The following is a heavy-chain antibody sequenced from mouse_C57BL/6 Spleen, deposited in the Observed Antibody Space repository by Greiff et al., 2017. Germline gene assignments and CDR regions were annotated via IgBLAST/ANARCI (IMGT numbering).Heavy chain of an antibody. CDR3: AMHDGYYEAWFAY. J-gene: IGHJ3*01. V-gene: IGHV5-17*01. D-gene: IGHD2-3*01. Sequence: EVQVVESGGGLVKPGGSLKLSCAASGFTFSDSGMHWVRQAPEKGLEWVAYISSGSSPIYYADTVKGRFTISRDNAKNTLFLQMTSLRSEDTALYYCAMHDGYYEAWFAYWGQGTLVTVSA. CDR2: ISSGSSPI. CDR1: GFTFSDSG.